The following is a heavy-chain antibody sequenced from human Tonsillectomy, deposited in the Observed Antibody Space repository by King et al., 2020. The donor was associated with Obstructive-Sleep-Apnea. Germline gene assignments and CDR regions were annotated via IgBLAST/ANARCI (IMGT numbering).Heavy chain of an antibody. CDR2: IYSSGST. D-gene: IGHD3-22*01. V-gene: IGHV4-59*08. CDR1: GGSISSYY. Sequence: VQLQESGPGLVKPSETLSLTCTVSGGSISSYYWSWIRQPPGKGLDWIGYIYSSGSTNYNPSLNSRVTISVDTSKNQFSLKLSSVTAADTAVYYCARHVWHYDTSGNYYDCWGQGTLVTVSS. CDR3: ARHVWHYDTSGNYYDC. J-gene: IGHJ4*02.